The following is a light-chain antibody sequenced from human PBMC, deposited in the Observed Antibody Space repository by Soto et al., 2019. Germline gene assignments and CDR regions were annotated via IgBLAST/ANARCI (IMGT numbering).Light chain of an antibody. CDR2: SAS. CDR1: QSVSSN. V-gene: IGKV3-15*01. Sequence: VLTQSAGPLSLSPGERATLSCMSSQSVSSNVAWYHQKPGQAPRLLIYSASRGATGFPARFSGSGSGTDCTLTISSLQSEDVAVYYCQQYNNWPWTFGQGTKVDIK. CDR3: QQYNNWPWT. J-gene: IGKJ1*01.